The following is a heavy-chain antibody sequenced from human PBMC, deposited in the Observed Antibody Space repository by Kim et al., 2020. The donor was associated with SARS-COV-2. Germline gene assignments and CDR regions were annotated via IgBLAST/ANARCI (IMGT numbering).Heavy chain of an antibody. V-gene: IGHV3-7*01. CDR2: IKEDGSER. D-gene: IGHD6-19*01. CDR1: GFTINSYW. J-gene: IGHJ4*02. CDR3: ATRRGAEAGTNY. Sequence: GGSLRLSCAASGFTINSYWMNWVRQALGKGPEWVATIKEDGSERYYVDSVKGRFTVSMDNAKNSLYLQMNSLRVDDTAVYYCATRRGAEAGTNYWGQGTLVTVSS.